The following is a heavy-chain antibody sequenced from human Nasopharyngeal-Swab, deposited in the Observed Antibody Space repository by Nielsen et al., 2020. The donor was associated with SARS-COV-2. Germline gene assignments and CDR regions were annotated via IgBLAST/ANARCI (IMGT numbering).Heavy chain of an antibody. V-gene: IGHV4-59*13. CDR2: IYYSGST. D-gene: IGHD3-16*01. Sequence: PGKGLEWIGYIYYSGSTNYNPSLKSRVTISVDTSKNQFSLKLSSVTAADTAVYYCAIGGGGSYYYGMDAWGQGTTVTVSS. CDR3: AIGGGGSYYYGMDA. J-gene: IGHJ6*02.